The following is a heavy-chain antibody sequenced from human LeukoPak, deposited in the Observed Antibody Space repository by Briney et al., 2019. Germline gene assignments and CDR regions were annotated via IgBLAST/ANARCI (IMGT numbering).Heavy chain of an antibody. J-gene: IGHJ4*02. V-gene: IGHV1-18*01. CDR2: ISAHNGDT. CDR1: GYTFTSYG. D-gene: IGHD4-17*01. CDR3: AKVDPITAVTTGEDY. Sequence: ATVKVSCKASGYTFTSYGISWVRQAPGQGLEWMGWISAHNGDTKYAQKVQGRVTMTTDTSTRTAYMELRSLRSDDTAAYYCAKVDPITAVTTGEDYWGQGTLVTVSS.